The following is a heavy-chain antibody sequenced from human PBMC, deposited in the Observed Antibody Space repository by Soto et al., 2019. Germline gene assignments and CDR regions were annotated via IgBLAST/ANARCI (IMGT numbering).Heavy chain of an antibody. CDR3: ARGSMIVVVIGAFDI. V-gene: IGHV4-30-2*01. CDR1: GGSISSGGYS. J-gene: IGHJ3*02. Sequence: PSETLSLTCAVSGGSISSGGYSWTWIRQPPGKGLEWIGYIYHSGNTYYNPSLKSRVTISGDRSKNQFSLKLSSVTAADTAVYYCARGSMIVVVIGAFDIWGQGTMVTV. D-gene: IGHD3-22*01. CDR2: IYHSGNT.